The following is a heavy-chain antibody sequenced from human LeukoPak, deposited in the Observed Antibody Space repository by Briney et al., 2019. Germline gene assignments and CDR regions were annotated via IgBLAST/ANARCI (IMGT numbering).Heavy chain of an antibody. CDR1: GFTFSDYY. D-gene: IGHD6-13*01. CDR3: ARDADVAAGTDFDY. J-gene: IGHJ4*02. CDR2: ISSRSSYI. V-gene: IGHV3-11*06. Sequence: KAGGSLRLSCAASGFTFSDYYMSWIRQAPGKGLEWVSSISSRSSYIYYADSVKGRFTISRDNARSSLYLQMYSLRAEDTAVYYCARDADVAAGTDFDYWGQGTLVTVSS.